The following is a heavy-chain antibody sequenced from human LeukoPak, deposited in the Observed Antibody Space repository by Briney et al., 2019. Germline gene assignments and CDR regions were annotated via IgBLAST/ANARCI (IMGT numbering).Heavy chain of an antibody. V-gene: IGHV3-23*01. J-gene: IGHJ4*02. CDR3: AKGLGLAAALEDFDY. CDR2: ISHSGGST. CDR1: GFTFSTYA. D-gene: IGHD6-13*01. Sequence: GGSLRLSCAASGFTFSTYAVSWVRQAPGKGLEWVSVISHSGGSTYYADSVRGRFTISRDNSKNTLYLQMNSLRAEDTAVYYCAKGLGLAAALEDFDYWGQGTLVTVSS.